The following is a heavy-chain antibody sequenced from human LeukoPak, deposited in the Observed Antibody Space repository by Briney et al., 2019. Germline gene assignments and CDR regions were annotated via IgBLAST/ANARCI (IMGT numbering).Heavy chain of an antibody. V-gene: IGHV4-39*07. CDR2: IYYSGST. CDR1: GGSISSSSYY. J-gene: IGHJ4*02. D-gene: IGHD3-10*01. CDR3: ASGRAMVRGVIGYYFDY. Sequence: SETLSLTCTVSGGSISSSSYYWGWIRQPPGKGLEWIGSIYYSGSTYYNPSLKSRVTISVDTSKNQFSLKLSSVTAADTAVYYCASGRAMVRGVIGYYFDYWGQGTLVTVSS.